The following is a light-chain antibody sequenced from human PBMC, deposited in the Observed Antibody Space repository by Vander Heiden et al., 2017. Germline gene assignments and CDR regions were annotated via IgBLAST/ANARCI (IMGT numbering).Light chain of an antibody. CDR3: QSYDSSLSGVV. J-gene: IGLJ2*01. V-gene: IGLV1-40*01. CDR1: SSNIGAGYD. CDR2: GNS. Sequence: QSVLTQPPSVSGAPGQRVTISCTGSSSNIGAGYDVHWYQQLPGTAPNLLIYGNSNRPSGVPDRFSGSKSGTSASLAITGLQAEEEADYYCQSYDSSLSGVVFGGGTKLTVL.